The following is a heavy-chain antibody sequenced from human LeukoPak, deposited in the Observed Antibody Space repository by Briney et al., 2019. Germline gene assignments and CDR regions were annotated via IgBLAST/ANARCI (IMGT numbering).Heavy chain of an antibody. CDR2: ISGSGDST. V-gene: IGHV3-23*01. CDR1: GFTFSSYA. Sequence: GGSLRLSCAASGFTFSSYAMSWVRQAPGKGLEWVSAISGSGDSTHYADSVKGRFTISRDNSKNTLYLQMNSLRAEDTAVYYCAKVALNYDSSGYYLHWGQGTLVTVSS. J-gene: IGHJ4*02. D-gene: IGHD3-22*01. CDR3: AKVALNYDSSGYYLH.